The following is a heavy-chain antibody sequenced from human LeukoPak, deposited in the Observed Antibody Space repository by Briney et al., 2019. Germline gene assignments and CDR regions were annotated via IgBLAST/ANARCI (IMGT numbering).Heavy chain of an antibody. CDR3: AREIYGSGSYYFDY. Sequence: SETLSLTCTVSGGSISSYDRSWIRQPAGKGLEWIGRIYISGNTYYNSSLKSRVTMSVDTSKNQLSLKLSSVSAADTAVYYCAREIYGSGSYYFDYWGQGTPVTVSS. J-gene: IGHJ4*02. CDR1: GGSISSYD. D-gene: IGHD3-10*01. V-gene: IGHV4-4*07. CDR2: IYISGNT.